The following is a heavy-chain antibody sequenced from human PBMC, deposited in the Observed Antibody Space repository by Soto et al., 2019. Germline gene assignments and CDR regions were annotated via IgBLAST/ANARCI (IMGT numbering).Heavy chain of an antibody. CDR1: GGSISSGGYY. Sequence: SETLSLTCTVSGGSISSGGYYWSWIRQHPGKGLEWIGYIYYSGSTYYNPSLKSRVTISVDTSKNQFSLKLSSVTAADTAVYYCARTLDEMSYYYGSGKTNYFDYWGQGTLVTVSS. D-gene: IGHD3-10*01. V-gene: IGHV4-31*03. J-gene: IGHJ4*02. CDR3: ARTLDEMSYYYGSGKTNYFDY. CDR2: IYYSGST.